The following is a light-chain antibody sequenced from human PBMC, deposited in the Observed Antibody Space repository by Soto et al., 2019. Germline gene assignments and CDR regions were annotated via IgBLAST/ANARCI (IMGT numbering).Light chain of an antibody. J-gene: IGKJ1*01. CDR3: QQYHTYRT. CDR1: QSIDRW. CDR2: DAS. Sequence: IRMTQSPSSWSASTGDIVTTSCRASQSIDRWLAWYQQKPGKAPKLLISDASILESGVPSRFSGSTSGTEFTLTISSLQTDDFATYYCQQYHTYRTFGQGTKVDI. V-gene: IGKV1-5*01.